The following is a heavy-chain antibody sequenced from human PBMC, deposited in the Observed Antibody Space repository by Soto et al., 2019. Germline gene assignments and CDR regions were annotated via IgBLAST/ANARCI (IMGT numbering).Heavy chain of an antibody. V-gene: IGHV3-11*06. D-gene: IGHD3-10*01. Sequence: GGSLRLSCAASGFTFSDYYMSWIRQAPGKGLEWVSYISSSSSYTNYADSVKGRFTISRDNAKNSLYLQMNSLRAEDTAVYYCARPYYYGSGSYGHWGQGTLVTVSS. CDR2: ISSSSSYT. J-gene: IGHJ4*02. CDR3: ARPYYYGSGSYGH. CDR1: GFTFSDYY.